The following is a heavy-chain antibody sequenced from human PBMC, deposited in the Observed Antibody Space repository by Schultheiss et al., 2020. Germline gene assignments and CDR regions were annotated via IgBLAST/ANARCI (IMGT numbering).Heavy chain of an antibody. Sequence: GGSLRLSCAASGFTFDDYAMHWVRQAPGKGLEWVSGISWNSGSIGYADSVKGRFTISRDNAKNSLYLQMNSLRAEDTALYYCAKASGIAAAGYYYYGMDVWGQGTTVNVSS. V-gene: IGHV3-9*01. CDR3: AKASGIAAAGYYYYGMDV. J-gene: IGHJ6*02. CDR2: ISWNSGSI. D-gene: IGHD6-13*01. CDR1: GFTFDDYA.